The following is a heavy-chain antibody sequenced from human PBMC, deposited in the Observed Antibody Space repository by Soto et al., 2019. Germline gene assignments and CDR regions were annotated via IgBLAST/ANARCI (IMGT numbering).Heavy chain of an antibody. CDR2: IYYSGST. CDR3: ARGLVSYYYDSSGYHYYYGMDV. Sequence: QVQLQESGPGLVKPSETLSLTCTVSGGSVSSGSYYWSWIRQPPGKGLEWIGYIYYSGSTNYNPSPKSRVTISVDTSKNQFSLKLSSVTAADTAVYYCARGLVSYYYDSSGYHYYYGMDVWGQGTTVTVSS. V-gene: IGHV4-61*01. D-gene: IGHD3-22*01. CDR1: GGSVSSGSYY. J-gene: IGHJ6*02.